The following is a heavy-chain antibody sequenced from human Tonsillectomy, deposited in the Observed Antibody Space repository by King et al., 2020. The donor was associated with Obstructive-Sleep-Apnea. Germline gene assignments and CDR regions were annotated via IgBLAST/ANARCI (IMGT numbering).Heavy chain of an antibody. CDR1: GGSFYGYD. V-gene: IGHV4-34*01. J-gene: IGHJ5*02. CDR3: ARVNGSYGYRGGFDP. Sequence: VQLQQWGAGLLKPSETLSLTCAGYGGSFYGYDWSWIRQPPGEGLECIREINRSGNTNDNPSLKGRVTSAVDTSKNQFSLKLSSVTAADTAVYYCARVNGSYGYRGGFDPWGQGTLVTVSS. CDR2: INRSGNT. D-gene: IGHD5-18*01.